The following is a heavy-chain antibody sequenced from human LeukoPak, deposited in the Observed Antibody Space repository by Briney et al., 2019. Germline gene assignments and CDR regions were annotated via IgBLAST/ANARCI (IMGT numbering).Heavy chain of an antibody. CDR2: INPNSGGT. CDR1: GYTFTGYY. V-gene: IGHV1-2*02. J-gene: IGHJ4*02. D-gene: IGHD3-16*01. Sequence: ASVKVSCKASGYTFTGYYMHWVRQAPGQGLEWMGWINPNSGGTNYAQKFQGRVTMTRDTSISTAYMELSRLRSDDTAVYYCARAPTAVWGPPVYFDYWGQGTLVTVSS. CDR3: ARAPTAVWGPPVYFDY.